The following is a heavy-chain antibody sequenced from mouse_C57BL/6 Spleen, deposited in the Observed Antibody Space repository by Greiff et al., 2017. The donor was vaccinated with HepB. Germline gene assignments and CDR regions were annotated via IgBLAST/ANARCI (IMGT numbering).Heavy chain of an antibody. J-gene: IGHJ4*01. CDR3: AREDYSNPVAMDY. CDR2: ISYDGSN. Sequence: EVKLMESGPGLVKPSQSLSLTCSVTGYSITSGYYWNWIRQFPGNKLEWMGYISYDGSNNYNPSLKNRISITRDTSKNQFFLKLNSVTTEDTATYYCAREDYSNPVAMDYWGQGTSVTVSS. V-gene: IGHV3-6*01. D-gene: IGHD2-5*01. CDR1: GYSITSGYY.